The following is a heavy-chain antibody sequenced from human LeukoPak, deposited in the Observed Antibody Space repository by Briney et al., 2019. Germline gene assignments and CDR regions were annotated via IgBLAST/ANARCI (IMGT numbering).Heavy chain of an antibody. CDR3: ARVQPFSLGYCSGGSCYNWFDP. D-gene: IGHD2-15*01. V-gene: IGHV4-34*01. CDR2: INHSGST. CDR1: GGSFSGYY. Sequence: PSETLSLTCAVYGGSFSGYYWSWIGQPPGKGLEWIGEINHSGSTNYNPSLKSRVTISVDTSKNQFSLKLSSVTAADTAVYYCARVQPFSLGYCSGGSCYNWFDPWGQGTLVTVSS. J-gene: IGHJ5*02.